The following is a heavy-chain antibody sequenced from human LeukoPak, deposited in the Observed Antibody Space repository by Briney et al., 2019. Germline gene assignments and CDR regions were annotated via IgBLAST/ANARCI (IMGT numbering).Heavy chain of an antibody. V-gene: IGHV3-23*01. CDR1: GFTFSSYW. D-gene: IGHD3-10*01. Sequence: GGSLRLSCAASGFTFSSYWMHWVRQAPGKGLVWVSAISGSGGNTYYADSVKGRFTISRDNSKNTLYLQMNSLRAEDTAVYYCAKGTMGRGFGYWGQGTLVTVSS. CDR2: ISGSGGNT. J-gene: IGHJ4*02. CDR3: AKGTMGRGFGY.